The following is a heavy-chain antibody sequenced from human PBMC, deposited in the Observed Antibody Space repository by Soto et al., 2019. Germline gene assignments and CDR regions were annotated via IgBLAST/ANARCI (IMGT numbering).Heavy chain of an antibody. Sequence: SETLSLTCAVSGGSISSTNWWGWVRQSPGKGLEWIGEIYHNGSPDYNPSLKSRVTISVDKSKNHVFLKLTSVTAADTAMYFCGRWLGTSYGMDVWGQGTAVTVSS. V-gene: IGHV4-4*02. CDR2: IYHNGSP. CDR1: GGSISSTNW. J-gene: IGHJ6*02. D-gene: IGHD3-10*01. CDR3: GRWLGTSYGMDV.